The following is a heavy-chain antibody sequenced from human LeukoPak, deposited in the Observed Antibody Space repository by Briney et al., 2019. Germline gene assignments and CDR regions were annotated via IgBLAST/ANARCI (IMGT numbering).Heavy chain of an antibody. Sequence: PSETLSLTCAVYGGSFSGYYWSWIRQPPGKGLEWIGEINHSGSTNYNPSLKSRVTISVDTSKNQFSLKPSSVTAADTAVYYCARGGIVGATYDYWGQGTLVTVSS. CDR2: INHSGST. J-gene: IGHJ4*02. CDR3: ARGGIVGATYDY. V-gene: IGHV4-34*01. CDR1: GGSFSGYY. D-gene: IGHD1-26*01.